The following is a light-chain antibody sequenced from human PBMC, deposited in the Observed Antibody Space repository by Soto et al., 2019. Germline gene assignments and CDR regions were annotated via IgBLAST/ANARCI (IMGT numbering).Light chain of an antibody. CDR1: QSISSW. J-gene: IGKJ2*01. Sequence: DIQMTQSPSTLSASVGDRVTITCRASQSISSWLAWYQQKPGTAPKLLIYDVSSLESGVPSRFSGSGSGTEFTLTISSLQPDDFATYYCQQYNSYPVTFGQGTKLEIK. CDR3: QQYNSYPVT. V-gene: IGKV1-5*01. CDR2: DVS.